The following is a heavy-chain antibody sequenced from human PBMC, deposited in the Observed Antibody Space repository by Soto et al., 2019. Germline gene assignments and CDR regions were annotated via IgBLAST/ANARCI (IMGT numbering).Heavy chain of an antibody. CDR2: IYYSGST. V-gene: IGHV4-59*01. J-gene: IGHJ1*01. D-gene: IGHD3-22*01. Sequence: SETLSLTCTVSGGSISSYYWSWIRQPPGKGLEWIGYIYYSGSTKYNPSLKSRVTISVDTSKNHFSMKLSSVTAADTAVYYCASLPYYHSSGYYPPSEVEYFQHWGQGTLVTVSS. CDR1: GGSISSYY. CDR3: ASLPYYHSSGYYPPSEVEYFQH.